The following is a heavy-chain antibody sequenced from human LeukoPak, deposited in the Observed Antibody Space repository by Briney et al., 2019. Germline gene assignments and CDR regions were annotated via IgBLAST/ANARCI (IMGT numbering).Heavy chain of an antibody. V-gene: IGHV7-4-1*01. D-gene: IGHD3-10*01. Sequence: ASVKVSCKASGYIFDRYAMNWVRQAPGQGLEWMGWINTNSGDPTYAQGFTGRFVFSLDTSVSTAYLQIFNLKAEDTAVYYCVRELETMVRGVVVDYWGQGTLVYVSS. J-gene: IGHJ4*02. CDR3: VRELETMVRGVVVDY. CDR2: INTNSGDP. CDR1: GYIFDRYA.